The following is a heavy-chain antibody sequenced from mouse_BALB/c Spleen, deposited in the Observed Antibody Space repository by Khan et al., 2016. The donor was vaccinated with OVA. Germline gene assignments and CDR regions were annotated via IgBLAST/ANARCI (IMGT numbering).Heavy chain of an antibody. CDR3: TREDACYYIDY. CDR1: GYIFTSYW. Sequence: QVQLKQSGAELVRPGTSVRLSCKTSGYIFTSYWIHWVKQRSGQGLEWIARIYPGTDNTNYNEKFKDKATMTADKSSSTAYLQLSSLKSEDSAVFFCTREDACYYIDYWGQGTTLTVSS. J-gene: IGHJ2*01. CDR2: IYPGTDNT. V-gene: IGHV1-76*01.